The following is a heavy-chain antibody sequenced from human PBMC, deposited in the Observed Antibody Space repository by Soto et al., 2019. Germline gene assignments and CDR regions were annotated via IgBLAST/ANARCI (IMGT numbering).Heavy chain of an antibody. V-gene: IGHV4-61*08. J-gene: IGHJ6*02. D-gene: IGHD3-9*01. Sequence: PSETLSLTCSVSGASVASGGYFWTWIRQLPGKGLEWIGYIYSSGSTNYNPSLKSRVTISVDTSKNQFSLKLSSVTAADTAVYYCARGGYFDWLPPYHYYVLDVWGQGTTVTVSS. CDR3: ARGGYFDWLPPYHYYVLDV. CDR1: GASVASGGYF. CDR2: IYSSGST.